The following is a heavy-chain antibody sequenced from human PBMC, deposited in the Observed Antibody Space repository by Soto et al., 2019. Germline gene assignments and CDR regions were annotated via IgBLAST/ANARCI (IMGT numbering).Heavy chain of an antibody. D-gene: IGHD2-2*01. CDR1: GYPLSSYY. CDR3: AREPGDIVVVPDAIGTYYYYGMDV. Sequence: XSVKLACKASGYPLSSYYMDWVRQAPGQGLEWMGIINPSGGSTSYAQKFQGRVTMTRDTSTSTVYMELSSLRSEDTAVYYCAREPGDIVVVPDAIGTYYYYGMDVWGQRTTVTVSS. CDR2: INPSGGST. V-gene: IGHV1-46*01. J-gene: IGHJ6*02.